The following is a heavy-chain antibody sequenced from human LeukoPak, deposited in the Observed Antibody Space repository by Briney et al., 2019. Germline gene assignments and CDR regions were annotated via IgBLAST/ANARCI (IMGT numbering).Heavy chain of an antibody. J-gene: IGHJ6*02. D-gene: IGHD6-13*01. CDR1: DYPISLYY. CDR3: VRLLCADYSRRLPLNGTYA. Sequence: SETLSLTCSVFDYPISLYYWSWGWQPRGKGPEWIGYIYYSGYTNYNPSLKSRVTMSVDTSKNQFSLKLSSVAAGDMAAQYCVRLLCADYSRRLPLNGTYACGQGTTVTVSS. CDR2: IYYSGYT. V-gene: IGHV4-59*08.